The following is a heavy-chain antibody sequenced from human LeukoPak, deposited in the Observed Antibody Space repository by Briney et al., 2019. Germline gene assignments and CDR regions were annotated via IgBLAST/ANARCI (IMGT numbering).Heavy chain of an antibody. CDR2: ISAGGYPI. V-gene: IGHV3-11*04. CDR3: VMTAGPPTDH. CDR1: GFTFNDYY. Sequence: PGGSLTLSCTGSGFTFNDYYMSWVRQAPGKGLEWLSFISAGGYPIYYADSVRGRFTISRDTAKNSLYLQMNGLRVEDTAVYYCVMTAGPPTDHWGQGALVTVSS. J-gene: IGHJ4*01.